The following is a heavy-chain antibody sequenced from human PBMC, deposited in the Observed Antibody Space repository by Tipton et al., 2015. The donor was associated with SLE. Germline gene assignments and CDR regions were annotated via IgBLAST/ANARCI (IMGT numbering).Heavy chain of an antibody. CDR1: GYTFTRYA. D-gene: IGHD3-10*01. J-gene: IGHJ6*03. Sequence: QSGPEVKKPGASVKVSCKASGYTFTRYAMHWVRQAPGQRLEWMGWIDAGNGKTRYSQKFEGRVTITWDTSASTVYMELSSLRSDDTAVYYCARERLLWFGELLRDYYYMDVWGKGTTVTVSS. V-gene: IGHV1-3*01. CDR2: IDAGNGKT. CDR3: ARERLLWFGELLRDYYYMDV.